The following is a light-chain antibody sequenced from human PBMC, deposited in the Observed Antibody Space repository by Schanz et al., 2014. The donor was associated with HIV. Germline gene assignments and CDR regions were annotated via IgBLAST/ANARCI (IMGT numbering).Light chain of an antibody. J-gene: IGLJ3*02. V-gene: IGLV2-14*03. CDR1: SGDVGSYNY. CDR2: DVT. Sequence: QSALTQPASVSGSPGQSISISCTGTSGDVGSYNYVSWYQQHPGKAPKLMIYDVTSRPSGVSARFSGSKTGETASLTISGLQSEDEAEYYCSTYTTSKTWVFGGGTKLTVL. CDR3: STYTTSKTWV.